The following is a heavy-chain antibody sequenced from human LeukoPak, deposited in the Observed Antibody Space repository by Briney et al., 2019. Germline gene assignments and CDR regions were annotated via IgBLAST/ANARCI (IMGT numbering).Heavy chain of an antibody. Sequence: ASVKVSCKASAYTFTGYYMHWVRQAPGQGLECMGRISPNSGGTNYVQKFQGRVTMTRDTSISTAYMELSSLTPGDTAVYFCARGPYYNDSRTYYPHFDYWGQGTLVTVSS. V-gene: IGHV1-2*06. CDR2: ISPNSGGT. CDR3: ARGPYYNDSRTYYPHFDY. J-gene: IGHJ4*02. D-gene: IGHD3-22*01. CDR1: AYTFTGYY.